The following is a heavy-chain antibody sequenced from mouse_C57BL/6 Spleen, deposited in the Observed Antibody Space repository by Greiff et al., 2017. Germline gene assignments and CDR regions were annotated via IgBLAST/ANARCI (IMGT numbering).Heavy chain of an antibody. CDR1: GYAFSSYW. Sequence: QVQLQQSGAGLVKPGASVKISCKASGYAFSSYWMNWVKQRPGKGLEWIGQIYPGDGDTNYNGKFKGKATLTADKSSSTAYMQLSSLTSEDSAVYFCARRGFYYYGSSGYFDVWGTGTTVTVSS. J-gene: IGHJ1*03. CDR2: IYPGDGDT. D-gene: IGHD1-1*01. CDR3: ARRGFYYYGSSGYFDV. V-gene: IGHV1-80*01.